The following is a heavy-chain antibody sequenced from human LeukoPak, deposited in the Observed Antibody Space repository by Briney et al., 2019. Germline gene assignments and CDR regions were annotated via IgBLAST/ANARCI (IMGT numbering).Heavy chain of an antibody. CDR1: GGTFSSYA. CDR2: IIPIFDTP. V-gene: IGHV1-69*01. Sequence: SVKVSCKASGGTFSSYAISWVRQAPGQGLEWMGGIIPIFDTPNYAQNSQGRVTITADESTSTAYMELSSLRSEDTAVYYCARDFAHPDGYNYHYFDYWGQGTLVTVSS. J-gene: IGHJ4*02. CDR3: ARDFAHPDGYNYHYFDY. D-gene: IGHD5-24*01.